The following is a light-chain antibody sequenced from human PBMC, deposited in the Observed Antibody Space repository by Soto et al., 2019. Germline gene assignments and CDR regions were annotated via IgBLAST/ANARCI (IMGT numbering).Light chain of an antibody. CDR3: QQYGVSSGWT. V-gene: IGKV3-20*01. CDR2: VTS. J-gene: IGKJ1*01. CDR1: QNVDTSY. Sequence: DILLTQSPGTLSWSPGERATLSWGSIQNVDTSYLCWFQQRPGQAHRLRMCVTSIRATGISDKFSASVSRTDFTLTISRLAPEDFAVYFCQQYGVSSGWTFGQGTKVDI.